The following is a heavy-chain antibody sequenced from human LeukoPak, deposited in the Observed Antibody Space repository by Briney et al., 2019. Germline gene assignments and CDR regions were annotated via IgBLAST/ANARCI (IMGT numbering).Heavy chain of an antibody. V-gene: IGHV4-39*01. D-gene: IGHD3-10*01. CDR2: IYYSGST. Sequence: SETLSLTCTVSGGSISSSSYYWGWIRQPPGKGLEWIGSIYYSGSTYYNPSLKSRVTISVDTSKNQFSLKLSSVTAADTAVYYCARLVRGQMVRGSIDYWGQGTLVTVSS. CDR3: ARLVRGQMVRGSIDY. J-gene: IGHJ4*02. CDR1: GGSISSSSYY.